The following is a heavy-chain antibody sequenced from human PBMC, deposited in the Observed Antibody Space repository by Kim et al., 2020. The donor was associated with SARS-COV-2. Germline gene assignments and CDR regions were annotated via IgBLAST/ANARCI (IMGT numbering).Heavy chain of an antibody. J-gene: IGHJ4*02. CDR2: IDTSAGNT. Sequence: GGSLRLSCAGSGFTLSTYAMSWVRQAPGKGLEWVSGIDTSAGNTGYADSVKGRFTIIGDNSKNTLYLQMNSLRAEDTAVYYCAKERWAGANSLDYWGQGTLVTVSS. D-gene: IGHD7-27*01. CDR3: AKERWAGANSLDY. V-gene: IGHV3-23*01. CDR1: GFTLSTYA.